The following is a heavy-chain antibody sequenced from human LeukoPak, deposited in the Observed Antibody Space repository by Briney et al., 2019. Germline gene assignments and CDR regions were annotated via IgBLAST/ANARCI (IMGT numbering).Heavy chain of an antibody. D-gene: IGHD3-3*01. CDR3: ARAGRGIFGVVIISAMDV. Sequence: GGSLRLSCAASGFTLSSYWMSWVRQAPGKGLEWVANIKQDGSEKYYVDSVKGRFTISRDNAKNSLYLQMNSLRAEDTAVYYCARAGRGIFGVVIISAMDVWGQGTTVTVSS. CDR2: IKQDGSEK. CDR1: GFTLSSYW. J-gene: IGHJ6*02. V-gene: IGHV3-7*01.